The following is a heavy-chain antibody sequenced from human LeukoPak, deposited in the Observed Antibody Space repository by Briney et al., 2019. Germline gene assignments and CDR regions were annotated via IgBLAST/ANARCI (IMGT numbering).Heavy chain of an antibody. Sequence: SETLSLTCTGSGGSISSYYWSWIRQPPGKGLEWIGHIYYSGSTNYNPALKSRVTISVDTYKNQFSLKLSSMPAADTAVYYCARDSPNDYGDAFDIWGQGTMVTVSS. V-gene: IGHV4-59*01. D-gene: IGHD4-17*01. CDR2: IYYSGST. J-gene: IGHJ3*02. CDR1: GGSISSYY. CDR3: ARDSPNDYGDAFDI.